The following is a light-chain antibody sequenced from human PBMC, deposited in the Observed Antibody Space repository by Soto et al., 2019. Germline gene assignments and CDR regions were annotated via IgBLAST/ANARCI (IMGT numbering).Light chain of an antibody. J-gene: IGKJ1*01. CDR1: QTISIW. Sequence: DIQMTQSPSTLSVSVGDRVTITCRASQTISIWLAWYQQKPGKAPKLLIYNASTLKSGVPSRFSGSGSGTEFTLTISSLQPDDFATYYCQHYNSYSEAFGQGT. V-gene: IGKV1-5*03. CDR3: QHYNSYSEA. CDR2: NAS.